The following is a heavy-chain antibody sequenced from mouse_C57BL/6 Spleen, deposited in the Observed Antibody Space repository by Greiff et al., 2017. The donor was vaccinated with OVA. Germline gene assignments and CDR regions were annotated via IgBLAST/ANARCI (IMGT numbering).Heavy chain of an antibody. Sequence: VQLQESGPELVKPGASVKISCKASGYAFSSSWMNWVKQRPGKGLEWIGRIYPGDGDTNYNGKFKGKATLTADKSSSTAYMQLSSLTSEDSAVYFCAGGFNWDVEFAYWGQGTLVTVSA. V-gene: IGHV1-82*01. D-gene: IGHD4-1*02. CDR1: GYAFSSSW. CDR3: AGGFNWDVEFAY. CDR2: IYPGDGDT. J-gene: IGHJ3*01.